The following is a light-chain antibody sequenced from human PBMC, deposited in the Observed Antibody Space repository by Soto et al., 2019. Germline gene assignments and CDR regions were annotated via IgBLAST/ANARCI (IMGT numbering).Light chain of an antibody. J-gene: IGKJ4*01. CDR1: HSVSSN. Sequence: EVVMTQSPATLSVSPGERATLSCGASHSVSSNLAWYQQKPGQAPRLLIYGASTRATGIPARFSGSGSGTEFTLTISSLQSEDFAVYYFQQDNNWPQTLGGGTTVEIK. CDR2: GAS. CDR3: QQDNNWPQT. V-gene: IGKV3-15*01.